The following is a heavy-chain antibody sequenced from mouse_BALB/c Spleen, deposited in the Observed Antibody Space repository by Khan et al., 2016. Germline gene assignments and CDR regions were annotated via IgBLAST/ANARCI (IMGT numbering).Heavy chain of an antibody. D-gene: IGHD2-13*01. Sequence: QVQLQQSGAELVRPGTSVKVSCKASGYAFITYLIEWVKQRPGQGLEWIGVINRGSGGTTYNEKFKGKATLTADKSAHTANMQLSSLTSDDSAVDYCARRDGEGYYAMDYWGQGTSVTVSS. V-gene: IGHV1-54*01. CDR3: ARRDGEGYYAMDY. CDR2: INRGSGGT. J-gene: IGHJ4*01. CDR1: GYAFITYL.